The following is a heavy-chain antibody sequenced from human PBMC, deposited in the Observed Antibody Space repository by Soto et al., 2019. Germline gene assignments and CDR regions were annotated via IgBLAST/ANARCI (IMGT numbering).Heavy chain of an antibody. CDR1: GVTVSSNY. Sequence: EVQLVESGGGLVQPGWSLRLSCAASGVTVSSNYMSWVRQAPGKGLEWVSVIYSGGSTYYADSVKGRFTISRDNSKNTLYLHMNSLRAEATAVYYCARGLYSGWHYFDYWGQGTLVTVSS. D-gene: IGHD5-12*01. CDR3: ARGLYSGWHYFDY. CDR2: IYSGGST. J-gene: IGHJ4*02. V-gene: IGHV3-66*01.